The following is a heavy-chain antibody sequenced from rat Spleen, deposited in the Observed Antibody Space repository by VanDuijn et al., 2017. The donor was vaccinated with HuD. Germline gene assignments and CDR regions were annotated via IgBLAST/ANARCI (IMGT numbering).Heavy chain of an antibody. CDR3: ARSYGGYTQHWFPY. V-gene: IGHV2-30*01. Sequence: QVQLKESGPGLVQPSQTLSLTCTVSGFSLSSYGVIWVRQPAGKGLEWMGVIWTDGSTEYNSPLKSRLSISRDTSKSQVFLKMNSLQTEDIATYYCARSYGGYTQHWFPYWGQGTLVTVSS. CDR2: IWTDGST. J-gene: IGHJ3*01. CDR1: GFSLSSYG. D-gene: IGHD1-11*01.